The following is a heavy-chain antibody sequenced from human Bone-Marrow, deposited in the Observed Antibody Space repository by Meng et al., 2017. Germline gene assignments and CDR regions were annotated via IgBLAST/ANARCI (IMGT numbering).Heavy chain of an antibody. CDR2: TNYRSKWYN. Sequence: QVQLQQSGPGLVKPSQTLPPTCAISGDRVSSNSASWNWSRQSPSRGLEWLGRTNYRSKWYNDYAVSVKSRIIINPDKSKNQFSLQLNSVTPEDTAVYYCARDGMSNSWFDPWGQGTLVTVSS. J-gene: IGHJ5*02. CDR1: GDRVSSNSAS. CDR3: ARDGMSNSWFDP. D-gene: IGHD1-1*01. V-gene: IGHV6-1*01.